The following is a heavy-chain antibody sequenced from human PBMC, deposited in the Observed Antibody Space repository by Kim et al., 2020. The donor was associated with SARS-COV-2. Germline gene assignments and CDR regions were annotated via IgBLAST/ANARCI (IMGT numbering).Heavy chain of an antibody. J-gene: IGHJ4*02. CDR3: ASQWASIAVAGRLEYDY. CDR2: IYYSGST. D-gene: IGHD6-19*01. V-gene: IGHV4-39*01. Sequence: SETLSLTCTVSGGSISSSSYYWGWIRQPPGKGLEWIGSIYYSGSTYYNPSLKSRVTISVDTSKNQFSLKLSSVTAADTAVYYCASQWASIAVAGRLEYDYWGQGTLVTVSS. CDR1: GGSISSSSYY.